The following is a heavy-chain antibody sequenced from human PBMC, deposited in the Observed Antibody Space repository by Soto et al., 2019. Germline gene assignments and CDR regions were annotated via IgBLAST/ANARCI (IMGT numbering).Heavy chain of an antibody. CDR1: GYTFTSYG. V-gene: IGHV1-18*01. CDR2: ISAYNGNT. CDR3: ATREGDYAQPYLLRYYYYYGMGV. J-gene: IGHJ6*02. Sequence: GASVKVSCKASGYTFTSYGISWVRQAPGQGLEWMGWISAYNGNTNYAQKLQGRVTMTTDTSTSTAYMELRSLRSDDTAVYYCATREGDYAQPYLLRYYYYYGMGVWGQGTTVTVSS. D-gene: IGHD4-17*01.